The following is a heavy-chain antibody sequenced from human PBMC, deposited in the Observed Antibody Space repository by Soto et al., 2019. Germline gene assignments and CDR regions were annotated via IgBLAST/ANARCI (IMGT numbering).Heavy chain of an antibody. D-gene: IGHD2-21*02. V-gene: IGHV4-30-4*01. Sequence: PSETLSLTCTVSGGSISSDNYFWGWIRQPPGKGLEWIGYIYYSGSTYYNSSLKSRVTISIDTSKNQFSLELSSVTAADTAVYYCARASQGDFLDSWGQGTLVTVSS. J-gene: IGHJ4*02. CDR1: GGSISSDNYF. CDR2: IYYSGST. CDR3: ARASQGDFLDS.